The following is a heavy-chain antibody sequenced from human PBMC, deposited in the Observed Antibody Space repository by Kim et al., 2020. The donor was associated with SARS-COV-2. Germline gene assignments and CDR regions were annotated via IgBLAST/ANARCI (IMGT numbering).Heavy chain of an antibody. CDR1: GYTFTGYY. Sequence: ASVKVSCKASGYTFTGYYMHWVRQAPGQGLEWMGWINPNSGGTNYAQKFQGRVTMTRDTSISTAYMELSRLRSDDTAVYYCARGVGAYSSSSGLSFLDPWGQGTLVTVSS. D-gene: IGHD6-6*01. CDR2: INPNSGGT. J-gene: IGHJ5*02. CDR3: ARGVGAYSSSSGLSFLDP. V-gene: IGHV1-2*02.